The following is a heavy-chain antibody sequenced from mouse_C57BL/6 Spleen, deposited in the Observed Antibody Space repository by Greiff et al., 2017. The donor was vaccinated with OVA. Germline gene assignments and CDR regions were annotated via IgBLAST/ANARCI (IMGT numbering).Heavy chain of an antibody. D-gene: IGHD3-2*02. V-gene: IGHV1-50*01. J-gene: IGHJ3*01. CDR2: IDPSDSYT. CDR1: GYTFTSYW. CDR3: ARGGNRQLRLRFAY. Sequence: QVQLQQPGAELVKPGASVKLSCKASGYTFTSYWMQWVKQRPGQGLEWIGEIDPSDSYTNYYQKFKGKATLTVDTSSSTAYMQLSSLTSEDSAVYYCARGGNRQLRLRFAYWGQGTLVTVSA.